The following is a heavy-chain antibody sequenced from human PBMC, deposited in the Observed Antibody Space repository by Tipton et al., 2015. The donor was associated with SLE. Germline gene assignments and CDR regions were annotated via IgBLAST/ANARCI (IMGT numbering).Heavy chain of an antibody. CDR2: IKQDGSEK. J-gene: IGHJ4*02. CDR1: GFTFSSYW. D-gene: IGHD3-22*01. V-gene: IGHV3-7*01. CDR3: ARTVPNYYDSSGDY. Sequence: SLRLSCAASGFTFSSYWMSWVRQAPGKGLEWVANIKQDGSEKYYVDSVKGRFTISRDNAKNSLYLQMNSLSAEDTAVYYCARTVPNYYDSSGDYWGQGTLVTVSS.